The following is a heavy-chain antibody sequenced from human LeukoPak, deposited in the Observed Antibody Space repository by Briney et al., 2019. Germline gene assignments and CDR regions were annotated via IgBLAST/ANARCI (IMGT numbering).Heavy chain of an antibody. CDR2: ISSSSSTI. CDR3: ARIPYYYGSGSLI. J-gene: IGHJ4*02. Sequence: GGSLRLSCAAAGFTFSSYSMNWVRQAPGKGLEWVSYISSSSSTIYYADSVKGRFTISRDNAKNSLYLQMNSLRAEDTAVYYCARIPYYYGSGSLIWGQGTLVTVPS. D-gene: IGHD3-10*01. CDR1: GFTFSSYS. V-gene: IGHV3-48*01.